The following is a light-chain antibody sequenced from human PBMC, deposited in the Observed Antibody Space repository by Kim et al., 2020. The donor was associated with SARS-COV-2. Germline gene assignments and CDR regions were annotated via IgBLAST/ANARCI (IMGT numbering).Light chain of an antibody. Sequence: SSELTQDPAVSVALGQTVRITCQGDSLRSYYASRYQQKPGQDPVLAIYGKNNRPSGNPARLPGSSSGKTDSLTITEAQAEDEADYYCNSLDSSGSHQVVF. CDR2: GKN. CDR3: NSLDSSGSHQVV. J-gene: IGLJ2*01. CDR1: SLRSYY. V-gene: IGLV3-19*01.